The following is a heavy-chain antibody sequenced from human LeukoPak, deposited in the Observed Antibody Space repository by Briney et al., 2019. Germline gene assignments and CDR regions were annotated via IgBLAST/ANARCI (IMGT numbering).Heavy chain of an antibody. V-gene: IGHV3-13*01. CDR1: GFTFSSYD. Sequence: GGSLRLSCAASGFTFSSYDMHWVRQATGKDLEWVSAIGTAGDTYYPGSVKGRFTISRENAKNSLYLQMNSLRAGDTAVYYCARAGYGSGIDYWGQGTLVTVSS. CDR3: ARAGYGSGIDY. D-gene: IGHD3-10*01. CDR2: IGTAGDT. J-gene: IGHJ4*02.